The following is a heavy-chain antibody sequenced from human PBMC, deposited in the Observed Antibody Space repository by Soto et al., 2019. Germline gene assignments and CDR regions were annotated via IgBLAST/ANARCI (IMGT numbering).Heavy chain of an antibody. D-gene: IGHD4-17*01. V-gene: IGHV4-4*02. CDR2: IYHSGST. CDR3: ARGDNCGDYGYVC. J-gene: IGHJ4*02. Sequence: QVQLQESGPGLVKPSGTLSLTCAVSGGSISSSNWWSWVRQPPGKGLEWIGEIYHSGSTNYNPSLESRVTISVVKSKNQFSLRLSSLTVADKDVDYCARGDNCGDYGYVCWGQGTLFTVFS. CDR1: GGSISSSNW.